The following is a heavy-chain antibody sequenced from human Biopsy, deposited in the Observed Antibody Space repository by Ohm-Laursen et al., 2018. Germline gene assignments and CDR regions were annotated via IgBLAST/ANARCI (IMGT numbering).Heavy chain of an antibody. CDR3: ARMDCSGGSCHYYSYGMDV. CDR2: IHHSGST. Sequence: GTLSLTCTVSGVSITAYYWSWIRQPPGKGLECIGNIHHSGSTNYNPSLKSRLTISVDTSKNQFSLKLSPVTAADTAVYYCARMDCSGGSCHYYSYGMDVWGQGTTVTVSS. D-gene: IGHD2-15*01. V-gene: IGHV4-4*09. CDR1: GVSITAYY. J-gene: IGHJ6*02.